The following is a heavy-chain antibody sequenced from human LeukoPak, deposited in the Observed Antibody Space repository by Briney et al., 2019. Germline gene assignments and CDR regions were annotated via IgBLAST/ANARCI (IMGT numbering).Heavy chain of an antibody. CDR3: ARLFYMATISGWFDP. Sequence: GESPKISCKGSGYSFTSYWIGWVRQMPGKGLEWMGIIYPGDSDTRYSPSFQGQVTISADKSISTAYLQWSSLKASDTAMYYCARLFYMATISGWFDPWGQGTLVTVSS. V-gene: IGHV5-51*01. CDR2: IYPGDSDT. J-gene: IGHJ5*02. CDR1: GYSFTSYW. D-gene: IGHD5-12*01.